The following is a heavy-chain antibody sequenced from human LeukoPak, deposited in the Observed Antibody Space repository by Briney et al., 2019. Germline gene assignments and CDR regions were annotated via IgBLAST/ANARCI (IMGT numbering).Heavy chain of an antibody. CDR1: GGSFSGYY. D-gene: IGHD3-3*02. CDR2: INHSGST. J-gene: IGHJ3*02. V-gene: IGHV4-34*01. CDR3: ARHFFGTTRNAFDI. Sequence: PSETLSLTCAVYGGSFSGYYWSWIRQPPGKGLEWIGEINHSGSTNYNPSLKSRVTISVDTSKNQFSLKLSSVTAADTAVYYCARHFFGTTRNAFDIWGQGTMVTVSS.